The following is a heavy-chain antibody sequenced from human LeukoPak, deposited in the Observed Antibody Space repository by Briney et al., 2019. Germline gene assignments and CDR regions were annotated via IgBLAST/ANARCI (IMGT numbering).Heavy chain of an antibody. Sequence: ASVTVSCKASGYTFTDYYIDWVRQAPEKGLEWMGWINPNSGGTNYAQKFQGRVTMTRDTSISTVYMELSSLRSDDTAVYYCARALSLDYWGQGTLAAVSS. V-gene: IGHV1-2*02. CDR3: ARALSLDY. J-gene: IGHJ4*02. CDR1: GYTFTDYY. CDR2: INPNSGGT.